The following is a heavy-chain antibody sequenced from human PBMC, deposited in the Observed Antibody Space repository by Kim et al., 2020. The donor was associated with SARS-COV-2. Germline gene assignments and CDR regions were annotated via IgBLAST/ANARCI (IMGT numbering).Heavy chain of an antibody. V-gene: IGHV3-72*01. CDR3: TRGGSGVPLNY. CDR2: SINKANSYTT. CDR1: GFTFSDHF. Sequence: GGSLRLSCAASGFTFSDHFLDWVRQAPGKGLEWVGRSINKANSYTTEYATSVKGRFTISRDDSKNSLYLQMNSLKTEDTAVYYCTRGGSGVPLNYWGQGTLVTVSS. D-gene: IGHD2-8*01. J-gene: IGHJ4*02.